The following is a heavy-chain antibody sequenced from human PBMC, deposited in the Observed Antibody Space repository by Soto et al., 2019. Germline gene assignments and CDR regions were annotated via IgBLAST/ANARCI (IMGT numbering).Heavy chain of an antibody. Sequence: EVQLVESGGGLVKPGGSLRLSCTASQFTFSTSSMNWVRQAPGKGLEWVSSSSDGSGFIYYADSVKGRFTISRDNAKNSLYLQMNSLRAEDTAVYYCARDLRSTRYFDYWGQGTLVTVSS. CDR2: SSDGSGFI. D-gene: IGHD1-26*01. CDR3: ARDLRSTRYFDY. V-gene: IGHV3-21*02. J-gene: IGHJ4*02. CDR1: QFTFSTSS.